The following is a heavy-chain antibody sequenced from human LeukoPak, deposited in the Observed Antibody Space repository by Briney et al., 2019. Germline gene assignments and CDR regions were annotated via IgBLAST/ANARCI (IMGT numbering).Heavy chain of an antibody. CDR1: GFTFTSSA. V-gene: IGHV1-58*02. Sequence: SVKVSCKASGFTFTSSAMQWVRQARGQRLEWIGWIVVGSGNTNYAQKFQERVTITRDMSTSTAYMELSSLRSEDTAVYYCAAWIRGYSYGCVRSDAFDIWGQGTMVTVSS. J-gene: IGHJ3*02. CDR2: IVVGSGNT. CDR3: AAWIRGYSYGCVRSDAFDI. D-gene: IGHD5-18*01.